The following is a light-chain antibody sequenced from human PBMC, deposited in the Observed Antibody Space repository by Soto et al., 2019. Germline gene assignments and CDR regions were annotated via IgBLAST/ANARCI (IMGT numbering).Light chain of an antibody. CDR2: TAS. Sequence: DIQMTQSPSTLSASVGDRVTITCRASQSINSWLAWYQQKPGKAPKLLVYTASSLESGVPSRFSGSGSGTEFTLTISTLQPDDFATYCCQQYEAYPLTFGGGTRVEIK. J-gene: IGKJ4*01. V-gene: IGKV1-5*03. CDR3: QQYEAYPLT. CDR1: QSINSW.